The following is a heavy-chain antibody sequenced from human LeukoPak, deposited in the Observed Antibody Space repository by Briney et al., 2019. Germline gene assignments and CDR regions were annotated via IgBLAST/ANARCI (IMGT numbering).Heavy chain of an antibody. CDR2: IDSSGSTI. D-gene: IGHD5-24*01. V-gene: IGHV3-48*03. CDR1: EFPFSLYE. J-gene: IGHJ4*02. CDR3: ARTKEMATISYFDS. Sequence: AGGSLRLSCATYEFPFSLYEMNWVRQAPGKGLEWVSYIDSSGSTIHYADSVKGRFTISRDNAKNSLYLQMNSLRAEDTAVYYCARTKEMATISYFDSWGQGTLVTVSS.